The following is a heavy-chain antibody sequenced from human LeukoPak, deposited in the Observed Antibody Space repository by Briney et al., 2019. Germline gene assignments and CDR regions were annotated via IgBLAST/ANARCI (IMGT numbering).Heavy chain of an antibody. J-gene: IGHJ3*02. V-gene: IGHV3-23*01. CDR2: ISISGAST. CDR3: AKVIDSYGQGDI. CDR1: GXAFSSYA. Sequence: GGSLRLSCAASGXAFSSYAMTWVRQAPGKGLEWVSGISISGASTYYADSVKGRFTISRDNSKNTLYLQMNSLRAEDTAVYYCAKVIDSYGQGDIWGQGTMVTVSS. D-gene: IGHD5-18*01.